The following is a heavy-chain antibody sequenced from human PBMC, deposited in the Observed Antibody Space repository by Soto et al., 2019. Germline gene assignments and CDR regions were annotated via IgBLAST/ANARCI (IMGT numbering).Heavy chain of an antibody. J-gene: IGHJ3*02. V-gene: IGHV4-34*01. D-gene: IGHD1-26*01. Sequence: SETLSLTCAVYGVSFSGYYWSWIRQPPGKGLEWIGEINHSGSTNYNPSLKRRVTISVDTSKNQFSLKLSSVTAADTAVYYCARGDGSYSTDAFDIWGQGTMVTVSS. CDR2: INHSGST. CDR3: ARGDGSYSTDAFDI. CDR1: GVSFSGYY.